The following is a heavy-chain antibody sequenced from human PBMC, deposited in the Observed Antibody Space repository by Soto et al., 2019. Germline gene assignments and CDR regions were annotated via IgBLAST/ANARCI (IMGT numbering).Heavy chain of an antibody. CDR1: VFTFGGYA. CDR2: ISGSGGST. D-gene: IGHD2-2*01. Sequence: FSAGSVFTFGGYAMSWVRHAPSGGLEWVSAISGSGGSTYYADSVKGRFTISRDNSKNTLYLQMNSLRAEDPAVYSCAQLVVPAAMQVHYVDYWGQGTLVTVSS. CDR3: AQLVVPAAMQVHYVDY. J-gene: IGHJ4*02. V-gene: IGHV3-23*01.